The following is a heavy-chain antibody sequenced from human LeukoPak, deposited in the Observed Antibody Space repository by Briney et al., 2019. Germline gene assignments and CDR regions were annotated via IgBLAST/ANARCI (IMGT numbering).Heavy chain of an antibody. Sequence: PGGSLRLSCAASGLIVSSYSMNWVRQAPGKGLEWVSSISSSSSYIYYADSVKGRFTISRDNAKNSLYLQMNSLRAEDTAVYYCARESVAGTSIDYWGQGTLVAVSS. J-gene: IGHJ4*02. CDR3: ARESVAGTSIDY. CDR1: GLIVSSYS. D-gene: IGHD6-19*01. CDR2: ISSSSSYI. V-gene: IGHV3-21*01.